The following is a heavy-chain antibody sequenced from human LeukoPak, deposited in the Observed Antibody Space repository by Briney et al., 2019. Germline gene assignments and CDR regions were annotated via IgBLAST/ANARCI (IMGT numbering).Heavy chain of an antibody. CDR3: AKASMGYCSSTSCYEAYYGMDV. J-gene: IGHJ6*04. CDR2: ISWDGGST. Sequence: GGSLRLSCAASGFTFDDYAMHWVRQAPGKGLEWVSLISWDGGSTYYADSVKGRFTISRDNSKNSLYLQMNSLRAEDTALYYCAKASMGYCSSTSCYEAYYGMDVWGKGTTVTASS. CDR1: GFTFDDYA. D-gene: IGHD2-2*01. V-gene: IGHV3-43D*04.